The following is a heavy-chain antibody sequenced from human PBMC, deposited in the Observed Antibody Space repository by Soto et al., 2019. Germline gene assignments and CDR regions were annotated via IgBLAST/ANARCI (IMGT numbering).Heavy chain of an antibody. CDR1: GYTFTSYY. CDR3: ARGPPRIAAAGTGVY. Sequence: GASVKVSCKASGYTFTSYYMHWVRQAPGQGLEWMGIINPSGGSTSYAQKFQGRVTMTRDTSTSTVYMELSSLRSEDTAVYYCARGPPRIAAAGTGVYWGQGTLVTGSS. CDR2: INPSGGST. V-gene: IGHV1-46*01. J-gene: IGHJ4*02. D-gene: IGHD6-13*01.